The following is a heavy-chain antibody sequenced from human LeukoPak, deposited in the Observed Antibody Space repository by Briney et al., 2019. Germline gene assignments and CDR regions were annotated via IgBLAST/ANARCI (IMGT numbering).Heavy chain of an antibody. CDR3: ARCPVTMVRGVIIVDAFDV. D-gene: IGHD3-10*01. J-gene: IGHJ3*01. CDR2: IIPIFGTA. Sequence: SVKVSCKASGGTFSSYAISWVRQAPGQGLEWMGGIIPIFGTANYAQKFQGRVTITADESTSTAYMELSSLRSEDTAVYYCARCPVTMVRGVIIVDAFDVWGQGTMVTVSS. V-gene: IGHV1-69*01. CDR1: GGTFSSYA.